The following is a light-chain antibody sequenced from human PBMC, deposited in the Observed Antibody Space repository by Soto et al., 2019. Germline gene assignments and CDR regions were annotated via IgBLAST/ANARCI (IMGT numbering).Light chain of an antibody. CDR3: QQDTNWPLT. Sequence: EIVLTQSPATLSVSPGERATLSCRASQPVSRNLAWYQQQPGQPPRLLIYDASTRASGISTRFSGSGSETDFTRTISSLQSEDLGIYYCQQDTNWPLTFGGGTKVEIK. CDR2: DAS. J-gene: IGKJ4*01. CDR1: QPVSRN. V-gene: IGKV3D-15*01.